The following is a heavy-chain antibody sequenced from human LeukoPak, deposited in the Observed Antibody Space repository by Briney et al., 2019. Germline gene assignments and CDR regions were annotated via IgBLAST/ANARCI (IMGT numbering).Heavy chain of an antibody. Sequence: SETLSLTCTVSGGSISSSGYYWGWIRQPPGKGLEWIASIYYCGSTYYNPSLKSRVTISVDMSKNQLSLKLSSLTAADTAVYYCARHEYSGSYYGLSWFDPWGQGTLVTVSS. CDR2: IYYCGST. CDR1: GGSISSSGYY. J-gene: IGHJ5*02. D-gene: IGHD1-26*01. CDR3: ARHEYSGSYYGLSWFDP. V-gene: IGHV4-39*01.